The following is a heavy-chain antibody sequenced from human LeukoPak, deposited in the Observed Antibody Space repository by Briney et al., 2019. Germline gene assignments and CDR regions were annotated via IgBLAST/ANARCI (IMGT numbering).Heavy chain of an antibody. CDR3: ARDHGYSSSWFRWDYYGMDV. CDR2: IYYSGST. V-gene: IGHV4-61*01. J-gene: IGHJ6*02. CDR1: GGSISSSSYY. Sequence: SETLSLTCTVSGGSISSSSYYWGWIRQPPGKGLEWIGYIYYSGSTNYNPSLKSRVTISVDTSKNQFSLKLSSVTAADTAVYYCARDHGYSSSWFRWDYYGMDVWGQGTTVTVSS. D-gene: IGHD6-13*01.